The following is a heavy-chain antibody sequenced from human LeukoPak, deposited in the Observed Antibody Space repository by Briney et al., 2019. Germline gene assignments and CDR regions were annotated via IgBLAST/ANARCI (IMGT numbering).Heavy chain of an antibody. V-gene: IGHV4-39*07. CDR3: ARDREQYYYDSSGYYGRYFDY. CDR2: IYYSGST. CDR1: GGSISSSSYY. Sequence: SETLSLTCTVSGGSISSSSYYWGWIRQPPGKGLEWIGSIYYSGSTYYNPSLKSRVTISVDTSKNQFSLKLSSVTAADTAVYYCARDREQYYYDSSGYYGRYFDYWGQGTLVTVSS. J-gene: IGHJ4*02. D-gene: IGHD3-22*01.